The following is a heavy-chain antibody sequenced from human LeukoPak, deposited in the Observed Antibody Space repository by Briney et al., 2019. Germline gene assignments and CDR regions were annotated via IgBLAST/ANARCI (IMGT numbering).Heavy chain of an antibody. CDR2: ISGSGDST. D-gene: IGHD5-12*01. V-gene: IGHV3-23*01. J-gene: IGHJ4*02. CDR1: GFTFSNYA. CDR3: AKDRSGYSGYDLIDY. Sequence: GGSLRLSCAASGFTFSNYAMRWVRQAPGKGLEWVSGISGSGDSTYYADSVKGRFTISRDNSKNTLYLQMNSLRAEDTAVYYCAKDRSGYSGYDLIDYWGQGTLVTVSS.